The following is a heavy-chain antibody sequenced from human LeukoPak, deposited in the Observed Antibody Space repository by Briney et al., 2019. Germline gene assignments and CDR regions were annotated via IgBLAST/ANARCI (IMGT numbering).Heavy chain of an antibody. CDR3: ARVMTTVTTSAAGFDY. CDR2: INPNSGGT. J-gene: IGHJ4*02. CDR1: GYTFTGYY. D-gene: IGHD4-17*01. Sequence: ASVKVSCKASGYTFTGYYMHWVRQAPGQGLEWMGWINPNSGGTNYAQKFQGRVTMTRDTSISTAYMELSRLRSDDTAVYYCARVMTTVTTSAAGFDYWGQGTLVTVSS. V-gene: IGHV1-2*02.